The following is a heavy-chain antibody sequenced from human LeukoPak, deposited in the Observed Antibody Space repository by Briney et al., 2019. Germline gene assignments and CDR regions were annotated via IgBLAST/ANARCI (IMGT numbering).Heavy chain of an antibody. CDR2: ISWNSGSI. V-gene: IGHV3-9*01. CDR1: GFTFDDYA. CDR3: ARETHSGSYDY. Sequence: GGSLRLSCAASGFTFDDYAMHWVRQAPGKGLEGVSGISWNSGSIGYADSVKGRFTISRDNAKNSLYLQMNSLRAEDTALYHCARETHSGSYDYWGQGTLVTVSS. D-gene: IGHD1-26*01. J-gene: IGHJ4*02.